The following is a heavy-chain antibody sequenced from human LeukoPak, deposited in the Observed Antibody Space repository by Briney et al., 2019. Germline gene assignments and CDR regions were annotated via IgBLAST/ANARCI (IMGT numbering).Heavy chain of an antibody. J-gene: IGHJ4*02. CDR2: IYYSGSS. V-gene: IGHV4-39*01. Sequence: SETLSLTCTVSGGSSRSNSYYWGWIRQPPGKGLEFVGSIYYSGSSYYHPSLKSRVTISIDTSKNQFSLKLYSVTAADTALYYCARYTRGTYYFGSWGQGTLVTVSS. D-gene: IGHD3-10*01. CDR3: ARYTRGTYYFGS. CDR1: GGSSRSNSYY.